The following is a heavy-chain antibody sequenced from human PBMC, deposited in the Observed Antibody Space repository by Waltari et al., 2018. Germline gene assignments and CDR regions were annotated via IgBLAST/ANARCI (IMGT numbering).Heavy chain of an antibody. CDR2: ITVGDDA. D-gene: IGHD1-20*01. Sequence: VQLLDSGGDLVQPGGSLRLSCAASGITLSNFPINWVRRAPGTGWEWVSAITVGDDAHYADSLRGRFTISRDSSKDTVHLQMNGLRVEDTAIYYCATPFYNWDDPLHSWGQGTPVTVSS. CDR3: ATPFYNWDDPLHS. V-gene: IGHV3-23*01. CDR1: GITLSNFP. J-gene: IGHJ4*02.